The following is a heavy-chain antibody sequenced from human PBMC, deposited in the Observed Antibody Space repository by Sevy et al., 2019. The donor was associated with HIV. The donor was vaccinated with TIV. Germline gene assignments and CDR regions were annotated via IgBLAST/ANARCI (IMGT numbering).Heavy chain of an antibody. CDR3: ARERRTKPHDY. V-gene: IGHV3-23*01. J-gene: IGHJ4*02. CDR2: LSFGCGEI. CDR1: GFTFSKYY. D-gene: IGHD2-8*01. Sequence: GSLRLSCAASGFTFSKYYMSWVRQPPGKGLEWVSTLSFGCGEINYADSVKGRFTISRDNSKSSVYLQMNNLRPEDTAVYYCARERRTKPHDYWGQGTLVTVSS.